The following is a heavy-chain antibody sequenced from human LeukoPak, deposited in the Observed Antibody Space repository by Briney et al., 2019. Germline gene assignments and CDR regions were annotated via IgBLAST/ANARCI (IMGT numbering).Heavy chain of an antibody. V-gene: IGHV4-34*01. CDR1: GGSLSGYY. CDR2: INRRGNT. CDR3: ARLPYYYYGMDV. Sequence: SETLSLTCAVYGGSLSGYYWSWIRQPPGKGLECIGEINRRGNTIYNPSLKSRVTISVDTSKNQFSLKLSSVTAADTAVYYCARLPYYYYGMDVWGQGTTVTVSS. J-gene: IGHJ6*02.